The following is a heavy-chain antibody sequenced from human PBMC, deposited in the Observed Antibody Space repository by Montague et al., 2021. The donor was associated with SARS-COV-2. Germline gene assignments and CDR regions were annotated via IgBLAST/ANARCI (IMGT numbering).Heavy chain of an antibody. CDR3: ARILWYYYGMDV. V-gene: IGHV3-33*01. CDR1: GFTFSSYG. D-gene: IGHD2-21*01. CDR2: IWYDGSNK. J-gene: IGHJ6*02. Sequence: SLRLSCAASGFTFSSYGMHWVRQAPGKGLEWVAVIWYDGSNKYYADFGKGRFTISRDNSKNPLYLKMNSLRAEDTAVYYCARILWYYYGMDVWGQGTTVTVSS.